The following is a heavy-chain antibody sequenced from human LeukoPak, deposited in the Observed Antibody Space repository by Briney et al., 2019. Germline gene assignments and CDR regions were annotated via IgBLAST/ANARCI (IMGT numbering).Heavy chain of an antibody. Sequence: ASVKVSCKVSGSSLSELSMHWVRQAPGKGLEWLGGFVPEDGETVYAQKFQGRVTMSEDTSTDTAYMELSSLRSDDTAVYYCARDWGRSTSCLSALWGQGTLVTVSS. CDR2: FVPEDGET. D-gene: IGHD2-2*01. J-gene: IGHJ4*02. CDR3: ARDWGRSTSCLSAL. V-gene: IGHV1-24*01. CDR1: GSSLSELS.